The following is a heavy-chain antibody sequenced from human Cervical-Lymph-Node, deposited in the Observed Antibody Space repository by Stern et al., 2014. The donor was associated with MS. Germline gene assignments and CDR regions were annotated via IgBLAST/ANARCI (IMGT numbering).Heavy chain of an antibody. CDR1: GGTFSTQA. Sequence: QLVQSGAEVKKTGSSVKVSCKASGGTFSTQAINWVRQAPGQGLEWVGEIIPIFGTPNYAQKVQDRVTITADESTSTAYMDLSSLRSEDTAVYYCATPSTVTVGGMDVWGQGTTVTVSS. D-gene: IGHD4-17*01. CDR2: IIPIFGTP. CDR3: ATPSTVTVGGMDV. V-gene: IGHV1-69*01. J-gene: IGHJ6*02.